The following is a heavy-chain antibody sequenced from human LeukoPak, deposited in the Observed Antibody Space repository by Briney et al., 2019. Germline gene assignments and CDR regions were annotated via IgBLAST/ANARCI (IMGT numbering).Heavy chain of an antibody. V-gene: IGHV3-30*02. Sequence: GVSQILSCAASGFTFSSYDLLWVPQAPGMGLEWVAFMRYDGCNKYYADSVKGRFTISRDNSKNTLYLQMNSLRAEDTAVYYCAKYVDYYDSSGYYYFDYWGQGTLVTVSS. CDR2: MRYDGCNK. CDR1: GFTFSSYD. D-gene: IGHD3-22*01. CDR3: AKYVDYYDSSGYYYFDY. J-gene: IGHJ4*02.